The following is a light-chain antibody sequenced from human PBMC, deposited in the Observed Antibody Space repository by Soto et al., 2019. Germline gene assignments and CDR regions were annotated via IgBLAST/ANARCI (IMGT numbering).Light chain of an antibody. CDR2: GAS. CDR3: QQYNSWPLT. CDR1: QSVSSN. J-gene: IGKJ4*02. V-gene: IGKV3-15*01. Sequence: EIVMTQSPATLSVSPGERATLSCRASQSVSSNLAWYQQKPGQTPRLLIYGASNRATGFPARFSGSGSGTEFTLTISRLQSEDFAVYYCQQYNSWPLTFGGGTKVDIK.